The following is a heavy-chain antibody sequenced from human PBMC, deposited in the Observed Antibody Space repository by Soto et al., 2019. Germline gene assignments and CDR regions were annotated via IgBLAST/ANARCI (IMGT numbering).Heavy chain of an antibody. CDR2: ISYDGSNK. CDR1: GFTFSSYG. CDR3: AKDRSPDGDPQGLFDY. Sequence: QVQLVESGGGVVQPGRSPRLSCAASGFTFSSYGMHWVRQAPSKGLEWVAVISYDGSNKYYADSVKGRFTISRDNSKNTLYLQMNSLRAEDTAVYYCAKDRSPDGDPQGLFDYWGQGTLVTVSS. V-gene: IGHV3-30*18. D-gene: IGHD4-17*01. J-gene: IGHJ4*02.